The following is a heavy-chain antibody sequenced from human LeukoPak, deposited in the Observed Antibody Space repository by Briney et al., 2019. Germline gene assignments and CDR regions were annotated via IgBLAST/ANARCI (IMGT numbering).Heavy chain of an antibody. D-gene: IGHD3-9*01. CDR2: VSHSGNT. CDR3: ARAKGTFYDILTGDGGFDY. V-gene: IGHV4-59*01. J-gene: IGHJ4*02. Sequence: SETLSLTCTVSGASISPYYWNSIRQSPGKGLEWIGYVSHSGNTKYNPSLKSRVTILVDTSKNQFSLKLRSVTAADTAVYYCARAKGTFYDILTGDGGFDYWGQGTLVSVSS. CDR1: GASISPYY.